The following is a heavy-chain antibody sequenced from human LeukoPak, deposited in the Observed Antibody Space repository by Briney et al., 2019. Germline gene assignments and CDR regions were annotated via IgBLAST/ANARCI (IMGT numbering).Heavy chain of an antibody. CDR1: GVTFSTYW. J-gene: IGHJ4*02. Sequence: GGSLRLSCAASGVTFSTYWINWVRQAPGKGLEWVAVINQDGNEKYYVNSVRGRFTISRDNSKSTVSLQMGSLRDEDMAVYYCARSPPGRTNWNYYDYWGRGTLVTVSS. D-gene: IGHD1-1*01. CDR3: ARSPPGRTNWNYYDY. CDR2: INQDGNEK. V-gene: IGHV3-7*01.